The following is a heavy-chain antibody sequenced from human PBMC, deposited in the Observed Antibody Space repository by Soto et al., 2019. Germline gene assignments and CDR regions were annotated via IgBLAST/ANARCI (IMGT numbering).Heavy chain of an antibody. V-gene: IGHV1-46*01. CDR3: GRDAYYYGSGTLANYYYGMDV. D-gene: IGHD3-10*01. CDR2: INPTGGTT. J-gene: IGHJ6*02. Sequence: GASVKVSCKASGYTFTNYYMHWVRQAPGQGLEWMGRINPTGGTTSYAQKFQGRVTMTRDTSTSTVYMELSSQRSEDTAVYCCGRDAYYYGSGTLANYYYGMDVWGQGTTVTVSS. CDR1: GYTFTNYY.